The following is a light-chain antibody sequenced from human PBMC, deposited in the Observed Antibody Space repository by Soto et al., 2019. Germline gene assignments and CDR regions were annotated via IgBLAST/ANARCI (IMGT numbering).Light chain of an antibody. J-gene: IGKJ3*01. CDR3: QQYGSSPFT. Sequence: EILLTQSRTTLSLSPGARATLCCRPSQSVTSSYLAWYQQKPGQAPRVXIYGASSRATGIPDRFSGSSYGTDFNLTISRLETEDFAVYYCQQYGSSPFTFGPGTKVDTK. V-gene: IGKV3-20*01. CDR2: GAS. CDR1: QSVTSSY.